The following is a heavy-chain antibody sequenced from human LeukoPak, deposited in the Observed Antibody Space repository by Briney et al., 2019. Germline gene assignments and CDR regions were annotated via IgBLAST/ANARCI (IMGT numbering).Heavy chain of an antibody. CDR2: ISSSSSTI. V-gene: IGHV3-48*01. CDR3: AKVGGSYAGDY. D-gene: IGHD1-26*01. CDR1: GFTFSSYS. Sequence: GGSLRLSCAASGFTFSSYSMNWVRQAPGKGLEWVSYISSSSSTIYYADSVKGRFTISRDNSKNTLYLQMNSLRAEDTAVYYCAKVGGSYAGDYWGQGTLVTVSS. J-gene: IGHJ4*02.